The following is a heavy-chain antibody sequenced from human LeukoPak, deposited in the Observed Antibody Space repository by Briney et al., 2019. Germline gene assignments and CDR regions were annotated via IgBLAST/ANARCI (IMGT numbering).Heavy chain of an antibody. Sequence: GGSLRLSCEASGFTFNNFGMHWVRQAPGKGLEWVAFIGYDESKKYYAESAKGRFTISRDDSKNTLYLQMSALKTEDTAVYYCARVRVGAYDFEYWGQGALVTVSS. CDR1: GFTFNNFG. CDR3: ARVRVGAYDFEY. V-gene: IGHV3-30*02. CDR2: IGYDESKK. J-gene: IGHJ4*02. D-gene: IGHD3-10*01.